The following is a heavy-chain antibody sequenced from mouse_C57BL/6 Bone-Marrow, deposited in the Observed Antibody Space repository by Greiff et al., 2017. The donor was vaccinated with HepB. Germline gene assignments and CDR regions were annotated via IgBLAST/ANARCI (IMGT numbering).Heavy chain of an antibody. J-gene: IGHJ3*01. V-gene: IGHV2-5*01. Sequence: VMLVESGPGLVQPSQSLSITCTVSGFSLTSYGVHWVRQSPGKGLEWLGVIWRGGSTDYNAAYMSRLSITKDNSKSQVFFKMNSLQADDTAIYYWSKKGYYGSERFAYWGQGTLVTVSA. CDR2: IWRGGST. CDR3: SKKGYYGSERFAY. D-gene: IGHD1-1*01. CDR1: GFSLTSYG.